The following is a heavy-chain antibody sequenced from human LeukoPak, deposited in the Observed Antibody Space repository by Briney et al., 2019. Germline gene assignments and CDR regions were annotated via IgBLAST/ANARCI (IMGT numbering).Heavy chain of an antibody. CDR3: AKRGVVIRVILVGFHKEAHYFDS. CDR1: GITLSNYG. Sequence: GWSLRLSCAVSGITLSNYGMSWVRQAPGKGLEWVAGMTDSGGSTKYADSVKGRFTISRDNPKNTLYLQLNSLRAEDTAVYFCAKRGVVIRVILVGFHKEAHYFDSWSQGALVTVSS. D-gene: IGHD3-10*01. CDR2: MTDSGGST. V-gene: IGHV3-23*01. J-gene: IGHJ4*02.